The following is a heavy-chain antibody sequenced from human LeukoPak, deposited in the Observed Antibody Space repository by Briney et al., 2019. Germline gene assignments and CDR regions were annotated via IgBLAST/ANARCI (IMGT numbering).Heavy chain of an antibody. D-gene: IGHD3-22*01. Sequence: GGSLRLSCAASGFTFSSYWMSWVRQAPGKGLKWVANIKQDGSEKYYVDSVKGRFTISRDNAKNSLYLQMNSLRAEDTAVYYCARDTSEFDDSSGYLHYYYYMDVWGKGTTVTVSS. V-gene: IGHV3-7*01. CDR3: ARDTSEFDDSSGYLHYYYYMDV. CDR2: IKQDGSEK. CDR1: GFTFSSYW. J-gene: IGHJ6*03.